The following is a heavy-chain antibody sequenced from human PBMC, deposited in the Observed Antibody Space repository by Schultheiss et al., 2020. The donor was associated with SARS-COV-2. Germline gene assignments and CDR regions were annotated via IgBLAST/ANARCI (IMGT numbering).Heavy chain of an antibody. V-gene: IGHV1-8*01. J-gene: IGHJ4*02. Sequence: ASVKVSCKASGYTFTSYDINWVRQATGQGLEWMGWMNPNSGNTGYAQKFQGRVTMTRNTSISTAYMELSGLRSEDTAVYYCARAPYCGGDCPYSFDSWGQGTLVTVSS. D-gene: IGHD2-21*01. CDR1: GYTFTSYD. CDR3: ARAPYCGGDCPYSFDS. CDR2: MNPNSGNT.